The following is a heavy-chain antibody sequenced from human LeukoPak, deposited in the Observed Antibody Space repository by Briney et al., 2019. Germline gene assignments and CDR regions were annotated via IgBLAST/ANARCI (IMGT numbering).Heavy chain of an antibody. D-gene: IGHD3-22*01. CDR2: ISSSSSYI. CDR1: GFTFSSYS. CDR3: ARDFSTMIAPGAY. Sequence: PGGSLILSCAASGFTFSSYSMNWVRQAPGKGLEWVSSISSSSSYIYYADSVKGRFTISRDNAKNSLYLQMNSLRAEDTAVYYCARDFSTMIAPGAYWGQGTLVTVSS. J-gene: IGHJ4*02. V-gene: IGHV3-21*01.